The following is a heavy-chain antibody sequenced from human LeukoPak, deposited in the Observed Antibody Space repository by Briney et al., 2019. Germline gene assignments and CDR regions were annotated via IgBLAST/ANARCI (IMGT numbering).Heavy chain of an antibody. J-gene: IGHJ3*02. CDR2: IYHSGST. Sequence: PSETLSLTCAVSGYSISSGYYWGWIRQPPGEGLEWIGSIYHSGSTYYNPSLKSRVTISVDTSKNQFSLKLSSVTAADTAVYYCARPHYYDSSGPWDAFDIWGQGTMVTVSS. V-gene: IGHV4-38-2*01. CDR3: ARPHYYDSSGPWDAFDI. D-gene: IGHD3-22*01. CDR1: GYSISSGYY.